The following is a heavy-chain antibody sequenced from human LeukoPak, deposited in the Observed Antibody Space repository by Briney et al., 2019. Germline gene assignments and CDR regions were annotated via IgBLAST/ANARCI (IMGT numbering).Heavy chain of an antibody. V-gene: IGHV3-66*01. CDR3: ARADIPNRGHYVWGSYRP. CDR1: GFTVSSNY. CDR2: IYSGGST. Sequence: GGSLRLSCAASGFTVSSNYMSWVRQAPGKGLEWVSVIYSGGSTYYADSVKGRFTISRDNSKNTLYLQMNSLRAEDTAVYYCARADIPNRGHYVWGSYRPWGQGTLVTVSS. J-gene: IGHJ5*02. D-gene: IGHD3-16*02.